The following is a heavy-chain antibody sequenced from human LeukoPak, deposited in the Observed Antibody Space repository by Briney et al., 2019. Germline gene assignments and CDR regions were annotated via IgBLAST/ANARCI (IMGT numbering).Heavy chain of an antibody. D-gene: IGHD3-10*01. Sequence: PGGSLRLSCAASGFTFSSNAMTWVRQAPGKGLEWVSAISGSGGSTYYADSVKGRFTISRDNSKNTLYLQMNSLRAEDTAKYYCAKVLGFGGDAYGMDVWGQGTTVTVSS. CDR1: GFTFSSNA. V-gene: IGHV3-23*01. CDR3: AKVLGFGGDAYGMDV. CDR2: ISGSGGST. J-gene: IGHJ6*02.